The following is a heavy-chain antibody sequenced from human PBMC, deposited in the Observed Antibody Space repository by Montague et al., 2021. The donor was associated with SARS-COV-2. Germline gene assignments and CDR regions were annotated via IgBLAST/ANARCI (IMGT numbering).Heavy chain of an antibody. D-gene: IGHD2-15*01. CDR1: GFSLSTSKMC. J-gene: IGHJ5*02. V-gene: IGHV2-70*01. CDR3: ARSAPSSGGSCFSGWCDP. CDR2: LDWSDGK. Sequence: PALVKPTQTLTLTCTFSGFSLSTSKMCVSWIRQSPGKALEWLALLDWSDGKYYNTSLKTKLTISEDPSKNQVVLTMTNMDPVDTATYFCARSAPSSGGSCFSGWCDPWGQGTLVIVSA.